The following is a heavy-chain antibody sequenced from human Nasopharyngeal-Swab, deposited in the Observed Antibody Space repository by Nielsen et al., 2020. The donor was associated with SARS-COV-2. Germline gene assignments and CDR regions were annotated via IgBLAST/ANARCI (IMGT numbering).Heavy chain of an antibody. CDR3: ARRAARDGYNYEVDP. D-gene: IGHD5-24*01. CDR2: VYPGNSEV. Sequence: GESLKISCLASGYSFVNHWIGWVRQKPGKGLEWVGMVYPGNSEVAYSPSFQGQVTISADKPINTAYLHWSGLRASDTAIYFCARRAARDGYNYEVDPWGQGTLVTVSS. V-gene: IGHV5-51*01. CDR1: GYSFVNHW. J-gene: IGHJ5*02.